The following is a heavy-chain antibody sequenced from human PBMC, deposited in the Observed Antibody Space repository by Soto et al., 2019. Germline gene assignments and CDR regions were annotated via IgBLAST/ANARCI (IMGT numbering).Heavy chain of an antibody. V-gene: IGHV4-59*08. Sequence: PSETLSLTCTVSGGSISSYYWSWIRQPPGKGLEWIGYIYYTGSTNYNPSLKSRVTISVDTSKNQFSLKLSAVTAADTAVYYCARQVAGTSPLAYWGQGTLVTVSS. CDR1: GGSISSYY. CDR2: IYYTGST. J-gene: IGHJ4*02. D-gene: IGHD6-19*01. CDR3: ARQVAGTSPLAY.